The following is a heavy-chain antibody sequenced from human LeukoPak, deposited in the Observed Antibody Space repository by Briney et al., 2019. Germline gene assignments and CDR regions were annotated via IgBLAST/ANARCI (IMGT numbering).Heavy chain of an antibody. J-gene: IGHJ4*02. CDR3: AKGPYSSGYSIDS. D-gene: IGHD3-22*01. CDR2: INSDGSST. Sequence: GGSLRLSCAASGSGFTFSNYWMHWVRQAPGKGLVWVSRINSDGSSTSYADSVKGRFTISRDNDKNSLYLQMNSLKTDDTAFYYCAKGPYSSGYSIDSWGQGTLVTVSS. V-gene: IGHV3-74*01. CDR1: GSGFTFSNYW.